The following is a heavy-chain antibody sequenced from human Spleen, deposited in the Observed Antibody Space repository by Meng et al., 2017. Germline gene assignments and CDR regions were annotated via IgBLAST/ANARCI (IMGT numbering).Heavy chain of an antibody. V-gene: IGHV3-23*01. CDR3: ARSPIDKYDLSALPLDY. Sequence: GESLKISCAASGFTFSSYAMSWVRQAPGKGLEWVSAIGGSGASTYYADSVKGRFTISRDNSKNTVFLQINSLRAEDTAVYYCARSPIDKYDLSALPLDYWGQGTLVTVSS. J-gene: IGHJ4*02. CDR2: IGGSGAST. CDR1: GFTFSSYA. D-gene: IGHD3-22*01.